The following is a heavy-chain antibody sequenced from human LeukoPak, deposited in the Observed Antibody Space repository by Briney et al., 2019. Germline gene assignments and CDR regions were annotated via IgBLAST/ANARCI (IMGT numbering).Heavy chain of an antibody. Sequence: PGRSLRLSCAASGFTFSSYGMHWVRQAPGKGLEWVAGMSSGGNKEYYADSVRDRFTISRDNSNTKLSLQMNSLRLEDKAVAVFAKGLRGYYYFDYWRRGTLVTVSS. J-gene: IGHJ4*02. V-gene: IGHV3-30*18. CDR1: GFTFSSYG. CDR2: MSSGGNKE. CDR3: AKGLRGYYYFDY. D-gene: IGHD5-18*01.